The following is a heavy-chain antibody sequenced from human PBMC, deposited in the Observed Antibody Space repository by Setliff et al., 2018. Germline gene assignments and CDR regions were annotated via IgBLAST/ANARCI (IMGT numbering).Heavy chain of an antibody. CDR3: ASRGVDCSSTSCYKVSGYWFDP. J-gene: IGHJ5*02. CDR1: GYSFTTYW. CDR2: IYPRDSDV. D-gene: IGHD2-2*02. V-gene: IGHV5-51*01. Sequence: PGESLKISCKGSGYSFTTYWIAWVRQMPGKGLEWMGIIYPRDSDVRYSPSFQGQVTISADKSINTAYVQWSSLKASDTAMYYCASRGVDCSSTSCYKVSGYWFDPWGQGTLVTVSS.